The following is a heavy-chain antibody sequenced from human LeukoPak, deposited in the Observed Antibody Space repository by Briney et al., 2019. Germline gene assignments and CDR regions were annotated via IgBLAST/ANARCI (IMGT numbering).Heavy chain of an antibody. CDR3: ARDSTPGGFPDV. CDR1: GYTFTDYF. CDR2: ISAYNGNT. J-gene: IGHJ6*04. V-gene: IGHV1-18*04. Sequence: ASVKVSCKASGYTFTDYFMHWVRQAPGQGIEWMGWISAYNGNTNYAQKLQGRVTMTTDTSTSTAYMELRSLRSDDTAVYYCARDSTPGGFPDVWGKGTTVTVSS. D-gene: IGHD2-15*01.